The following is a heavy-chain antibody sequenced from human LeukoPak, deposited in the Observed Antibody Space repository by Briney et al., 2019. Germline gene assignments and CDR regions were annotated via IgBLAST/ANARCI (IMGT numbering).Heavy chain of an antibody. V-gene: IGHV3-11*01. D-gene: IGHD5-12*01. Sequence: PGGSLRLSCAASGFIFSDYYMSWIRQAPGKGLEWVSYISSSGSTMYYTDSVKGRFTISRDNAKDSMYLQMNSLRAEDTAVYYCATDLSGYDQKFDYWGQGTLVTVSS. CDR3: ATDLSGYDQKFDY. CDR2: ISSSGSTM. CDR1: GFIFSDYY. J-gene: IGHJ4*02.